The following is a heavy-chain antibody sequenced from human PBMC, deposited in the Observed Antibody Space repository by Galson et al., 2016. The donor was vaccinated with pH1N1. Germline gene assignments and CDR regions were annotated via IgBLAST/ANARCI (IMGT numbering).Heavy chain of an antibody. CDR3: ASTQPEFRYFDWQKPHSFDY. J-gene: IGHJ4*02. D-gene: IGHD3-9*01. CDR1: GYSLTNYW. V-gene: IGHV5-51*01. CDR2: IYLGDSHT. Sequence: QSGAEVKKPGESLKISCEGFGYSLTNYWIVWVRQMPGQGLEWMGIIYLGDSHTSYSPSFQGQVTISADKSISTAYLERSGLKASDTATYYCASTQPEFRYFDWQKPHSFDYWGQGTLVTVSS.